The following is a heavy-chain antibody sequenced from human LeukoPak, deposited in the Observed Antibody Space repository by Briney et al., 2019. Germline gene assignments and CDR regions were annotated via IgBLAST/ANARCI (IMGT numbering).Heavy chain of an antibody. Sequence: GRSLRLSCAASGFTFDDYAMHWVRQAPGKGPEWVSGISWNSGSIGYADSVKGRFTISRDNAKNSLYLQMNSLRAEDTALYYCAKGPSYYYDSSGYYPYFDYWGQGTLVTVSS. D-gene: IGHD3-22*01. CDR3: AKGPSYYYDSSGYYPYFDY. CDR1: GFTFDDYA. CDR2: ISWNSGSI. V-gene: IGHV3-9*01. J-gene: IGHJ4*02.